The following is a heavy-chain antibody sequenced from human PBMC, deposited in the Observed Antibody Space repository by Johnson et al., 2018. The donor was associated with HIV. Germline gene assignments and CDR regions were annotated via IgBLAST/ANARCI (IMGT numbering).Heavy chain of an antibody. CDR3: SKDSGSGWYWNAFDI. Sequence: QVQLVESGGGVVQPGESLRLSCAASGFIFSSYDMHWVRQATGKGLEWVAFIRYDGSNKYYADSVKGLFTISRDNTKNTLYLQMNSLRAEGTAVYYCSKDSGSGWYWNAFDIWGQGTMVTVSS. V-gene: IGHV3-30*02. CDR1: GFIFSSYD. CDR2: IRYDGSNK. D-gene: IGHD6-19*01. J-gene: IGHJ3*02.